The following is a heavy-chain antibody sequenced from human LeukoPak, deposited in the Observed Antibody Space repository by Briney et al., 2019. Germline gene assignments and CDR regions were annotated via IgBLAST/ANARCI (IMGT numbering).Heavy chain of an antibody. J-gene: IGHJ3*02. Sequence: GASVKVSCKASGYTFTSYGISWVRQAPGQGLEWMGWTSAYNGNTNYAQKLQGRVTMTTDTSTSTAYMELSRLRSDDTAVYYRARVKSTQWELLRSDAFDIWGQGTMVTVSS. CDR2: TSAYNGNT. D-gene: IGHD1-26*01. CDR3: ARVKSTQWELLRSDAFDI. V-gene: IGHV1-18*01. CDR1: GYTFTSYG.